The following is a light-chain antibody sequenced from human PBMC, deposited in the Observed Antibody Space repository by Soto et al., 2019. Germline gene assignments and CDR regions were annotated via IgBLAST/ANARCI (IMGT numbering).Light chain of an antibody. CDR3: QQYGSSVFT. V-gene: IGKV3-20*01. Sequence: ETVLTQSPGTLSLSPGETATLSCRASQSVISDYLAWYQQKPDQAPRLVIYGASGRAAGIPDRFNGSGSGTDLALTSSRLEPEDFAMYYCQQYGSSVFTFGQGTKLEIK. J-gene: IGKJ2*01. CDR1: QSVISDY. CDR2: GAS.